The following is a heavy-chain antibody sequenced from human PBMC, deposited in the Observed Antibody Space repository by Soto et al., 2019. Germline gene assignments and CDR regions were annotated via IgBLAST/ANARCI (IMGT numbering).Heavy chain of an antibody. J-gene: IGHJ6*02. V-gene: IGHV1-69*06. CDR3: ARDIKKVVVVAAGYYYGMDV. D-gene: IGHD2-15*01. CDR2: IIPIFSTA. Sequence: SVKVSCKASGGTFSSYAISWVRQAPGQGLEWMGGIIPIFSTANYAQKFQGRVTITADKSTSTAYMELSSLRSEDTAVYYCARDIKKVVVVAAGYYYGMDVRGQGTTVTVSS. CDR1: GGTFSSYA.